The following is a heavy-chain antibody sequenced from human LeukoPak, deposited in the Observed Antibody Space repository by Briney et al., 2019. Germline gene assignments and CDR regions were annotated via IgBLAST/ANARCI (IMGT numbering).Heavy chain of an antibody. CDR2: IYPGESET. D-gene: IGHD2-2*01. CDR1: GYSFTLYW. CDR3: ARLTTPAGDGDWFDP. J-gene: IGHJ5*02. V-gene: IGHV5-51*01. Sequence: GESLKISCKGSGYSFTLYWIGWVRQMPGKGLEWMGIIYPGESETRYGPSFQGQVTISADKSSRTAYLQWSSLKASDTAIYYCARLTTPAGDGDWFDPWGQGTLVTVSS.